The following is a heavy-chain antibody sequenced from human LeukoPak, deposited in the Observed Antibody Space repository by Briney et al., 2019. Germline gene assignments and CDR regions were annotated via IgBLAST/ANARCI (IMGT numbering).Heavy chain of an antibody. CDR1: GFTVSSNY. D-gene: IGHD6-13*01. V-gene: IGHV3-53*01. CDR2: IHSGGST. Sequence: GGSLRLSCAATGFTVSSNYMSWVRQAPGKGLEWVSVIHSGGSTYYADSVKGRFTISRDKSKNTLYLQMNGLRAEDTAVYYCAVSSHMYSSSWYHFDYWGQGTLVTVSS. J-gene: IGHJ4*02. CDR3: AVSSHMYSSSWYHFDY.